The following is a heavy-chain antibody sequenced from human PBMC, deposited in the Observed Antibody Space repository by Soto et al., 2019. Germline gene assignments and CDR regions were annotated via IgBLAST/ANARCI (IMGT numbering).Heavy chain of an antibody. CDR3: ARYNSYAIDY. Sequence: PETLSLTCPVSGTSISGYYWSWIRQPPGKGLEWIANIHYSGTTNYNPSLASRVTLSVDTSKNQFSLKMTSVTAADRAMYFCARYNSYAIDYWGRGTLVTSPQ. CDR2: IHYSGTT. J-gene: IGHJ4*02. CDR1: GTSISGYY. D-gene: IGHD2-8*01. V-gene: IGHV4-59*01.